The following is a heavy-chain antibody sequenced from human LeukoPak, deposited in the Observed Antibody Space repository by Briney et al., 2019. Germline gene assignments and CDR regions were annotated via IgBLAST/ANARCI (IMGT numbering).Heavy chain of an antibody. Sequence: GESLKISCKGSGYSFSSFWIAWLRQMPGKGLEWMGIIFPGDSDTRYRPSLQGQVTISVDKSIDTAFLQWSSLKASDSAIYYCARLTSFADLLTATRRSWFDPWGQGTLVTVSS. CDR1: GYSFSSFW. CDR2: IFPGDSDT. V-gene: IGHV5-51*01. J-gene: IGHJ5*02. D-gene: IGHD2-21*02. CDR3: ARLTSFADLLTATRRSWFDP.